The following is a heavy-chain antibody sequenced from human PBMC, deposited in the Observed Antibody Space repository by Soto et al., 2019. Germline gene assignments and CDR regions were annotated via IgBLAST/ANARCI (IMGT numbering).Heavy chain of an antibody. V-gene: IGHV3-23*01. CDR2: ISGSGGST. CDR3: AKDGIPGGAVAGRNYYFDY. CDR1: GFTFSSYA. D-gene: IGHD6-19*01. Sequence: EVQLLESGGGLVQPGGSLRLSCAASGFTFSSYAMSWVRQAPGKGLEWVSAISGSGGSTYYADSVKGRFTISRDNSKNTLYLQMNSLRAEDTAVYYCAKDGIPGGAVAGRNYYFDYWGQGTLVTVSS. J-gene: IGHJ4*02.